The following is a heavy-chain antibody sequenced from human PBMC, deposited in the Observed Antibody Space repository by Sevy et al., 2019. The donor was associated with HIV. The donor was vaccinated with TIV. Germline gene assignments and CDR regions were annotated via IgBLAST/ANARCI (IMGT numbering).Heavy chain of an antibody. J-gene: IGHJ4*02. CDR1: GFTFSSYD. D-gene: IGHD6-19*01. Sequence: GGSLRLSCAASGFTFSSYDMSWFRQAPGKGLQWVSSITGSVGGTYYADSVRGRFTISRDNSKNTLYLQMNSLRADDTGLYHCAKGYTSDRYYCDSWGQVTLVTVSS. CDR2: ITGSVGGT. V-gene: IGHV3-23*01. CDR3: AKGYTSDRYYCDS.